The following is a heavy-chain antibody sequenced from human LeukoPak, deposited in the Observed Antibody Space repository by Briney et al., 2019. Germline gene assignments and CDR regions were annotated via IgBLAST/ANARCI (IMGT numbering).Heavy chain of an antibody. CDR1: GGTFSSYA. J-gene: IGHJ3*02. V-gene: IGHV1-69*04. Sequence: ASVKVSCKASGGTFSSYAISWVRQAPGQGLEWMGRIIPILGIANYAQKFQGRVTITADKSTSTAYMELSSLRSGDTAVYYCARPVQLELGGDAFDIWGQGTMVTVSS. D-gene: IGHD1-1*01. CDR2: IIPILGIA. CDR3: ARPVQLELGGDAFDI.